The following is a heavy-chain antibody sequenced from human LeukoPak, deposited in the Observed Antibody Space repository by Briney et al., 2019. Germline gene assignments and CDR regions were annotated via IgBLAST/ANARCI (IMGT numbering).Heavy chain of an antibody. Sequence: PGGSLRLSCAASGFTFSSYGMHWVRQAPGKGLEWVAFIRYDGSNKYYADSVKSRFTISRDNSKNTLYLQMNSLRAEDTAVYYCAKDTKRYSGSYPDYWGQGTLVTVSS. CDR2: IRYDGSNK. CDR3: AKDTKRYSGSYPDY. D-gene: IGHD1-26*01. V-gene: IGHV3-30*02. CDR1: GFTFSSYG. J-gene: IGHJ4*02.